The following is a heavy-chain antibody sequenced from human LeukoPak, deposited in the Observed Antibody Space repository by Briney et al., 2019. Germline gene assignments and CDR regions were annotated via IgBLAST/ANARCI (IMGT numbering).Heavy chain of an antibody. Sequence: GGSLRLSCAASGFTFSSYGMHWVRQAPGKGLEWVAVISYDGSNKYYADSVKGRFTISRDNSKNTLYLQMNSLRAEDTAVYYCANVGWRAVAKTFDYWGQGTLVTVSS. J-gene: IGHJ4*02. CDR1: GFTFSSYG. V-gene: IGHV3-30*18. CDR2: ISYDGSNK. D-gene: IGHD6-19*01. CDR3: ANVGWRAVAKTFDY.